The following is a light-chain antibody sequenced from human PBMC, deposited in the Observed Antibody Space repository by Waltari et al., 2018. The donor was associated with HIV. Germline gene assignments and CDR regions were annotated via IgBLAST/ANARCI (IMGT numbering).Light chain of an antibody. CDR3: QQYYSAPYT. V-gene: IGKV4-1*01. Sequence: DIVMTQSPDSLAVSLGERAALNCKYSQSVLYNSNNKNYLAWYQQKPGQPPKLLIYWASTRESGVPDRFSGSGSGTDFTLTISSLQAEDVAIYYCQQYYSAPYTFGQGTKLEIK. J-gene: IGKJ2*01. CDR2: WAS. CDR1: QSVLYNSNNKNY.